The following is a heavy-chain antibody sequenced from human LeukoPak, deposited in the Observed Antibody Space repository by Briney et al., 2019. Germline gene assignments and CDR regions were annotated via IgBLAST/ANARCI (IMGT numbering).Heavy chain of an antibody. CDR1: GFTFSSYA. Sequence: GSLRLSCAASGFTFSSYAMSWVRQAPGKGLEWIGSIYYSGSTYYNPSLKSRVTISVDTSKNQFSLKLSSVTAADTAVYYCATQPIAVAVDYWGQGTLVTVSS. CDR3: ATQPIAVAVDY. D-gene: IGHD6-19*01. CDR2: IYYSGST. V-gene: IGHV4-59*05. J-gene: IGHJ4*02.